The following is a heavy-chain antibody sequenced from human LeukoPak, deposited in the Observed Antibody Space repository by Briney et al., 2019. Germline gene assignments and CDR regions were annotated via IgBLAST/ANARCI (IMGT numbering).Heavy chain of an antibody. Sequence: GGSLRLSCAASGFTFSSYAMSWVRQAPGKGLEWVSAISGSGGSTYYADSVKGRFTISRDNSKNTLYLQMNSLRAEDTAVYYCASPSGGSSSWYVLPGNWFDPWGQGTLVTVSS. CDR3: ASPSGGSSSWYVLPGNWFDP. V-gene: IGHV3-23*01. CDR2: ISGSGGST. J-gene: IGHJ5*02. CDR1: GFTFSSYA. D-gene: IGHD6-13*01.